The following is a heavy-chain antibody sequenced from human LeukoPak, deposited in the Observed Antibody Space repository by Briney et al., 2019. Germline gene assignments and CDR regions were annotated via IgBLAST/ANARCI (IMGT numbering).Heavy chain of an antibody. V-gene: IGHV3-23*01. CDR1: GFNFSDYY. CDR3: AKDSITMPQGYY. Sequence: GGSLRLSCAASGFNFSDYYMGWVRQAPGKGLEWVSAISGSGGSTYYADSVKGRFTISRDNSKNTLYLQMNSLRAEDTAVYYCAKDSITMPQGYYWGQGTLVTVSS. D-gene: IGHD3-10*01. CDR2: ISGSGGST. J-gene: IGHJ4*02.